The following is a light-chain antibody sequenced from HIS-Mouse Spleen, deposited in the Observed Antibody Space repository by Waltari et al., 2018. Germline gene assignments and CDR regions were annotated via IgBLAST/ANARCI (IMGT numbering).Light chain of an antibody. CDR1: QSISSY. CDR3: QQSYSTPRT. J-gene: IGKJ2*01. V-gene: IGKV1-39*01. Sequence: DIQMTQSPSSLSASVGDRVTITCRASQSISSYFNWYQQKPGKAPKLLIYAASSLQSGVPSRFSGSGSGTDITLTISSLQPEDFATYFCQQSYSTPRTFGQGTKLEIK. CDR2: AAS.